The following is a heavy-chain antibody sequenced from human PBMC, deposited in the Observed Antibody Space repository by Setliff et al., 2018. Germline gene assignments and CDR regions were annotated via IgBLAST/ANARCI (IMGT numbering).Heavy chain of an antibody. J-gene: IGHJ4*02. V-gene: IGHV1-69*05. D-gene: IGHD2-21*01. Sequence: GASVKVSCKASGDTFRSYGISWVRQAPGQGLEWMGGTIPMFGSTTYAQRFQGRVTIITDESTTTAYMELSSLGSEDTAVYYCTRSRAPSVVLAADFDFWGQGTPVTV. CDR2: TIPMFGST. CDR1: GDTFRSYG. CDR3: TRSRAPSVVLAADFDF.